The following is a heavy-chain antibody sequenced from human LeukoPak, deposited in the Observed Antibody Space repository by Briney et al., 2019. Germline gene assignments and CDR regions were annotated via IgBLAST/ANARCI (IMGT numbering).Heavy chain of an antibody. J-gene: IGHJ6*04. V-gene: IGHV3-9*01. CDR1: GFTFDEHA. Sequence: GGSLRLSCAASGFTFDEHAMHWVRQAPGKGLEWVSGISYSSETIGYVDSVKGRFTISRDNAKNSLYLQMNSLRAEDTAVYYCAELGITMIGGVWGKGTTVTISS. CDR3: AELGITMIGGV. D-gene: IGHD3-10*02. CDR2: ISYSSETI.